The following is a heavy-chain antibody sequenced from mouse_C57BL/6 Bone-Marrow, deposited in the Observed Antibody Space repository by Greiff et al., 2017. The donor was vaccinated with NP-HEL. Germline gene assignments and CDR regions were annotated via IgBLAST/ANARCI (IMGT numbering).Heavy chain of an antibody. CDR3: ARYGNYDAMDY. CDR2: IDPSDSYT. Sequence: QVQLQQPGAELVKPGASVKLSCKASGYTFTSYWMQWVKQRPGQGLEWIGEIDPSDSYTNYNQKFKGKATLTVVTSSSTAYMQHSSLTSEDSAVYYCARYGNYDAMDYWGQGTSVTVSS. J-gene: IGHJ4*01. V-gene: IGHV1-50*01. D-gene: IGHD2-1*01. CDR1: GYTFTSYW.